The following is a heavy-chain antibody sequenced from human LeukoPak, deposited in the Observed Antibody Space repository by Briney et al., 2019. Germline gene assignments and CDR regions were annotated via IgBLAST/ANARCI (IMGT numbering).Heavy chain of an antibody. CDR2: INPNSGGT. CDR3: ARENSGSYYMGIDY. CDR1: GYTFTGYY. V-gene: IGHV1-2*02. Sequence: GASVKVSCKASGYTFTGYYMHWVRQAPGQGLEWMGWINPNSGGTNYAQKFQGRVTMTRDTSISTAYMELSRLRSDDTAVYYCARENSGSYYMGIDYWGQGTLVTVSS. J-gene: IGHJ4*02. D-gene: IGHD1-26*01.